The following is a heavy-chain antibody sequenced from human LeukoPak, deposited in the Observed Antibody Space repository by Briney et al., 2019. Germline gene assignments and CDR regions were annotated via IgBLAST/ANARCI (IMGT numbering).Heavy chain of an antibody. D-gene: IGHD3-10*01. V-gene: IGHV3-21*01. J-gene: IGHJ4*02. Sequence: PGGSLRLSCAASGFTFSSYSMYWVRQAPGKGLEWVSSISSSDDYRYYADSVKGRFTISRDNAKNSLYLRMNSLRAEDTAVYYCARGVYFFDYWGQGTLVTVSS. CDR3: ARGVYFFDY. CDR2: ISSSDDYR. CDR1: GFTFSSYS.